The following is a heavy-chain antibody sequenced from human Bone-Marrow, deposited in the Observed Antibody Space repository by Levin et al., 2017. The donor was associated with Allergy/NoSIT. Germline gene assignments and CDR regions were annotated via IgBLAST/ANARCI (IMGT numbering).Heavy chain of an antibody. D-gene: IGHD3-3*01. CDR1: GFSLSDYT. CDR3: ARDQDYGFLSGLGWFDP. V-gene: IGHV3-21*06. CDR2: ISGSSSYI. J-gene: IGHJ5*02. Sequence: GESLKISCLASGFSLSDYTMNWVRQAPGKGLEWVASISGSSSYIFYADSVNGRFTVSRDNAENSVYLQMNSLRADDTAGYFCARDQDYGFLSGLGWFDPWGQGTQVTVSS.